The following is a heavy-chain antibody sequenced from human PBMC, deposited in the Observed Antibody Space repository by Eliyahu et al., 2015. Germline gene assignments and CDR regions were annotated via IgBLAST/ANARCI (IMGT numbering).Heavy chain of an antibody. CDR2: IWDSGIS. CDR1: GFAFXTSG. D-gene: IGHD5-12*01. V-gene: IGHV3-33*01. J-gene: IGHJ4*02. CDR3: ARETPLSVATFDQ. Sequence: QVQLVESGGGVVQPGMSLSLSCGTSGFAFXTSGMHWVRPTPGKGVGGVALIWDSGISHXADFVKGRFFVSRDNSKNTLYLQMHSLRVDDTAVYYCARETPLSVATFDQWGQGTLVSVSS.